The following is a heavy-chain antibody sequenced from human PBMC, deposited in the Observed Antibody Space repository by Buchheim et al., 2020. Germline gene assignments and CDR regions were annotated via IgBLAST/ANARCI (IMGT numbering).Heavy chain of an antibody. V-gene: IGHV5-51*01. D-gene: IGHD4-17*01. CDR1: GYSFSNFW. J-gene: IGHJ5*02. Sequence: EVQLVQSGAEVRKPGGSLKISCKASGYSFSNFWIAWVRQMPGKGLEWMGIIYPGDSDTRYSPSFEGHVTISADKSTAVAYLQWSSLRASDTAVYYCASLRDYGDYDWFDPWGQGTL. CDR3: ASLRDYGDYDWFDP. CDR2: IYPGDSDT.